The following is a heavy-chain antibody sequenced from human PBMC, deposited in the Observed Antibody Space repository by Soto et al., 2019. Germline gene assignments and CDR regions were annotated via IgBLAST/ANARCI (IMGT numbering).Heavy chain of an antibody. CDR3: ARDYSNSGFDY. CDR2: MSSSGSDI. D-gene: IGHD4-4*01. J-gene: IGHJ4*01. Sequence: PGGSLRLSCAASGFMFSGLYMAWIRQAPGKGLEWVSKMSSSGSDISYSDSVKGRFTISRDNAKNSLYLQMDSLRAEDTAVYYCARDYSNSGFDYWGQGTLVTVSS. V-gene: IGHV3-11*01. CDR1: GFMFSGLY.